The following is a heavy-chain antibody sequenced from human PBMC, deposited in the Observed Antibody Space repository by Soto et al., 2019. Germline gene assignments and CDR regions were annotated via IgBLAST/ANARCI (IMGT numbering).Heavy chain of an antibody. CDR1: GGSISSSSYS. Sequence: SVTLSLTCTVSGGSISSSSYSWGWVRQPPGKGLEWIGSMYYSGSTYQNPSLKSRVTISVDTSKNQFSLKLSSVTAADTAVYYCARHYFYDTSTRYPHNWFDPWGQGTLVTVSS. V-gene: IGHV4-39*01. D-gene: IGHD3-9*01. J-gene: IGHJ5*02. CDR3: ARHYFYDTSTRYPHNWFDP. CDR2: MYYSGST.